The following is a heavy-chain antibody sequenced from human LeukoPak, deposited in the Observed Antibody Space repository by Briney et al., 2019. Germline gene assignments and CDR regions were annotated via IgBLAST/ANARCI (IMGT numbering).Heavy chain of an antibody. CDR3: ARESRDVETEGFDY. CDR1: GESFSGHY. Sequence: PSETLSLTCAVYGESFSGHYCSWIRQPPGKGLEWIGYIYYSGSTKYNPSLKSRVTISVDTSKNQFSLKLSSVTAADTAVYYCARESRDVETEGFDYWGQGTLVTVSS. D-gene: IGHD5-24*01. V-gene: IGHV4-59*11. J-gene: IGHJ4*02. CDR2: IYYSGST.